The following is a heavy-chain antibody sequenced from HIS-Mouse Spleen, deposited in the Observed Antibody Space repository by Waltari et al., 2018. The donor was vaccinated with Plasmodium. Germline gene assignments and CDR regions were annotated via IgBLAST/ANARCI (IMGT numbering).Heavy chain of an antibody. V-gene: IGHV2-70*15. D-gene: IGHD6-6*01. CDR2: IDWDDDK. CDR3: ARHKKRGQLVRGYFDY. J-gene: IGHJ4*02. Sequence: QVTLRESGPALVKPTQPLTLTCTFSRFPPSPSGMCVSWLRQPPGKALEWLERIDWDDDKYYSTSLKTRLTISKDTSKNQVVLTMTNMDPVDTATYYCARHKKRGQLVRGYFDYWGQGTLVTVSS. CDR1: RFPPSPSGMC.